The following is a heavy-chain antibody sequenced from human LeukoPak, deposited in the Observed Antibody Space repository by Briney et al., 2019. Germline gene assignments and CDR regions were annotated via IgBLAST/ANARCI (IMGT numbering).Heavy chain of an antibody. D-gene: IGHD3-3*01. V-gene: IGHV4-30-4*01. CDR1: GGSISSGDYY. CDR2: IYYSGST. Sequence: PSETLSLTCTVSGGSISSGDYYWSWIRQPPGKGLEWIGYIYYSGSTYYNPSLKSRVTMSVDTSKNQFSLKLSSVTAADTAVYYCAREADFWSGYSGYYFDYWGQGTLVTVSS. CDR3: AREADFWSGYSGYYFDY. J-gene: IGHJ4*02.